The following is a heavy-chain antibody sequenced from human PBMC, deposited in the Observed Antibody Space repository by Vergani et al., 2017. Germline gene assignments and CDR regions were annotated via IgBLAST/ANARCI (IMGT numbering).Heavy chain of an antibody. V-gene: IGHV4-59*01. D-gene: IGHD5-12*01. J-gene: IGHJ6*02. CDR3: ARAGYSGYGWGEDYYYGMDV. CDR2: IYYSGST. Sequence: QVQLQESGPGLVKPSETLSLTCTVSGGSLSRYYWRWIRQPPGKGLEWIGYIYYSGSTNYNPSLKSRVTISVDTSKNQFSLKLSPVTAADTAVYYCARAGYSGYGWGEDYYYGMDVWGQGTTVTVSS. CDR1: GGSLSRYY.